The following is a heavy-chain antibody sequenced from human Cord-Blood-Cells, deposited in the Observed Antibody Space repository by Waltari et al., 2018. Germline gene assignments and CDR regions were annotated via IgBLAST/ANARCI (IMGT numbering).Heavy chain of an antibody. CDR1: GGSISSSSYY. CDR2: IYFSGST. V-gene: IGHV4-39*01. D-gene: IGHD3-3*01. Sequence: QLQLQESGPGLVKPSETLSLTCTVSGGSISSSSYYWGWIRQPPGKGLEWIGSIYFSGSTYYNPSLNSRVTRAEHTSKNLFSLKLSSVTAADTALYYCARGRIFGVVIEGWFDPWGQGTLVTVSS. J-gene: IGHJ5*02. CDR3: ARGRIFGVVIEGWFDP.